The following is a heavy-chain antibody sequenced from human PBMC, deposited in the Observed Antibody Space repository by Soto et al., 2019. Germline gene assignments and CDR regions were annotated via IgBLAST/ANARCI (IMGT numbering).Heavy chain of an antibody. CDR1: GYTFTGYY. D-gene: IGHD3-22*01. J-gene: IGHJ6*02. CDR3: ARDSVVYYDSSGYYYYYYGMDV. CDR2: INPNSGGT. Sequence: ASVKVSCKXSGYTFTGYYMHWVRQAPGQGLEWMGWINPNSGGTNYAQKFQGRVTMTRDTSISTAYMELSRLRSDDTAVYYCARDSVVYYDSSGYYYYYYGMDVWGQGTTVTVSS. V-gene: IGHV1-2*02.